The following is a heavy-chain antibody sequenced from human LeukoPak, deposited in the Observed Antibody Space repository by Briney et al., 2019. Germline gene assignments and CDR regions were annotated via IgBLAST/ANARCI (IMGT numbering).Heavy chain of an antibody. Sequence: TGGSLRLSCAASGFTFSSYAMSWVRQAPGKGLEWVSAISGSGGSTYYADSVKGRFTISRDNSKNTLYLQMNSLRAEDTAVYYCAKEESDCSSTSCYAAFDIWGQGTMVTVSS. J-gene: IGHJ3*02. CDR2: ISGSGGST. V-gene: IGHV3-23*01. CDR1: GFTFSSYA. CDR3: AKEESDCSSTSCYAAFDI. D-gene: IGHD2-2*01.